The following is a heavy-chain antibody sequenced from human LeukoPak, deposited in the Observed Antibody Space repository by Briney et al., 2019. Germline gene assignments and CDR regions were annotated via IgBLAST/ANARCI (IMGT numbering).Heavy chain of an antibody. CDR2: INSDGGST. V-gene: IGHV3-74*01. D-gene: IGHD6-6*01. CDR1: GFTFSSYW. Sequence: PGGSLRLSCAASGFTFSSYWMHWVRQAPGKGLVWVSRINSDGGSTTYADSVKGRFTISRDNANNTLYLQMNSLRAEDTAVYYCARALYSSSPVVDSWGQGILVTVSS. J-gene: IGHJ4*02. CDR3: ARALYSSSPVVDS.